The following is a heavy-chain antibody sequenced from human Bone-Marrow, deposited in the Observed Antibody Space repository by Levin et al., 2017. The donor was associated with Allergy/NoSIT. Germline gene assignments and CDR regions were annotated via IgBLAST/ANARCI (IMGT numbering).Heavy chain of an antibody. CDR3: ARDKRVYDFWSGYYFRGYYFDY. Sequence: ASVKVSCKASGYTFTGYYMHWVRQAPGQGLEWMGWINPNSGGTNYAQKFQGRVTMTRDTSISTAYMELSRLRSDDTAVYYCARDKRVYDFWSGYYFRGYYFDYWGQGTLVTVSS. J-gene: IGHJ4*02. D-gene: IGHD3-3*01. V-gene: IGHV1-2*02. CDR1: GYTFTGYY. CDR2: INPNSGGT.